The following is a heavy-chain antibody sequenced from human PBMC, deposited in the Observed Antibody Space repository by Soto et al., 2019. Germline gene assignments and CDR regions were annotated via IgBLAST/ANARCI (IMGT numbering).Heavy chain of an antibody. V-gene: IGHV1-69*01. Sequence: QEQLVQSGAEVKKPGSSVKVSCKDTGGLFSSYAISWVRQAPGQWLEWMGGIIPVFGTTYYAQKFQDRVTITADESTNTAYMELSSLRSEDTAMYYCARGGSGYVWFNEFWGQGSLVTVSS. D-gene: IGHD3-22*01. CDR3: ARGGSGYVWFNEF. J-gene: IGHJ4*02. CDR2: IIPVFGTT. CDR1: GGLFSSYA.